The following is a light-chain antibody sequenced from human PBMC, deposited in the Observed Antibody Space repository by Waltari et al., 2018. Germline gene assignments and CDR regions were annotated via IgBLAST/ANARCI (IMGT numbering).Light chain of an antibody. CDR1: QGINTD. CDR3: QKYNTVPQP. Sequence: EIQMTQTPDSLSASEGDSVTITCRPSQGINTDLACYQHKPVKVPNLLISATSTLQAAVPSRFSGSVSGTTFTLTISSLQPEDVATYYCQKYNTVPQPFGGGTKVEI. CDR2: ATS. V-gene: IGKV1-27*01. J-gene: IGKJ4*01.